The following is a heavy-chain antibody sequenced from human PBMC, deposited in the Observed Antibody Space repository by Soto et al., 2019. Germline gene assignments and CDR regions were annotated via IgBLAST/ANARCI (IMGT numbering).Heavy chain of an antibody. D-gene: IGHD5-18*01. V-gene: IGHV3-30*18. CDR3: AKPQGVEVDTAMVAYYYGMDV. Sequence: QVQLVESGGGVVQPGRSLRLSCAASGFTFSSYGTHWVRQAPGKGLEWVAVISYDGSNKYYADSVKGRFTISRDNSKNTLYLQMNSLRAEDTAVYYCAKPQGVEVDTAMVAYYYGMDVWGQGTTVTVSS. J-gene: IGHJ6*02. CDR2: ISYDGSNK. CDR1: GFTFSSYG.